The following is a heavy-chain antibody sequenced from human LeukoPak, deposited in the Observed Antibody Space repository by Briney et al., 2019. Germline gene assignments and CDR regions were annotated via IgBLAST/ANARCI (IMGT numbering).Heavy chain of an antibody. D-gene: IGHD3-9*01. J-gene: IGHJ5*02. V-gene: IGHV3-30*04. CDR1: GFTFSSYA. CDR2: ISYDGSNK. Sequence: GGSLRLSCAASGFTFSSYAMHWVRQAPGKGLEWVAVISYDGSNKYYADSVKGRFTISRDNSKNTLYLQMSSLRAEDTAVYYCARDGVLRYFDWLLYGNWFDPWGQGTLVTVSS. CDR3: ARDGVLRYFDWLLYGNWFDP.